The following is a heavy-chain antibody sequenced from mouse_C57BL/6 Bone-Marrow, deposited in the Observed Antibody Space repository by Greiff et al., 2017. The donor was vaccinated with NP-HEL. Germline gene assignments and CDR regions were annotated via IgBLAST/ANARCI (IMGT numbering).Heavy chain of an antibody. J-gene: IGHJ4*01. D-gene: IGHD3-3*01. CDR2: IWRGGST. Sequence: QVHVKQSGPGLVQPSQSLSITCTVSGFSLTSYGVHWVRQSPGKGLEWLGVIWRGGSTDYNAAFMSRLSITKDNSKSQVFFKMNSLQADDTAIYYCAKKGRDYYAMDYWGQGTSVTVSS. V-gene: IGHV2-5*01. CDR1: GFSLTSYG. CDR3: AKKGRDYYAMDY.